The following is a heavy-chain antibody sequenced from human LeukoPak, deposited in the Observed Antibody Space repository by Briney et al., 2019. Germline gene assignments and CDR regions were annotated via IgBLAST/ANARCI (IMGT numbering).Heavy chain of an antibody. CDR2: IYTSGST. J-gene: IGHJ5*02. D-gene: IGHD1-20*01. Sequence: SETLSLTCTVSGGSISSFYWRWIRPPPGKGLEWIGYIYTSGSTNYNPPPQSRVTITVDTSKNQFSLKLSSVTAADPAVYYCARHRFINWNDGFDPWGQGTPVTVSS. V-gene: IGHV4-4*09. CDR3: ARHRFINWNDGFDP. CDR1: GGSISSFY.